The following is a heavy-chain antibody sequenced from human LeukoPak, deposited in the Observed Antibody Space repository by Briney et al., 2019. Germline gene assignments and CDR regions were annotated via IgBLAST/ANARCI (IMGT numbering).Heavy chain of an antibody. Sequence: SETLSLTCAVYGGSFSGYYWSWIRQPPGKGLEWIGEINHSGSTNYNPSLKSRVTISVDTSKNQFSLKLSSVTAADTAVYYCARGKWLTRNWFYPWGQGTLVTVSS. J-gene: IGHJ5*02. CDR3: ARGKWLTRNWFYP. CDR2: INHSGST. CDR1: GGSFSGYY. V-gene: IGHV4-34*01. D-gene: IGHD3-22*01.